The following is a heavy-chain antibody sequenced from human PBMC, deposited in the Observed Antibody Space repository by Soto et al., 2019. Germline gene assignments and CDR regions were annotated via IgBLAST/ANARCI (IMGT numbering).Heavy chain of an antibody. CDR2: IHYSGST. CDR3: ARWWSGSRQGFDP. J-gene: IGHJ5*02. V-gene: IGHV4-31*03. CDR1: GGSISSGDYY. D-gene: IGHD3-3*01. Sequence: QVQLQESGPGLVKPSQTLSLTCTVSGGSISSGDYYWSWIRQHPEGLEWIGYIHYSGSTYYNPSLKSRVTISVDTAKNQFSLKLSSVTAADTAVYYCARWWSGSRQGFDPWGQGTLVTVSS.